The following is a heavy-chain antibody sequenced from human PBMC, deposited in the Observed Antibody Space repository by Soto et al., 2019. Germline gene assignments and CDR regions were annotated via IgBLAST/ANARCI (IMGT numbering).Heavy chain of an antibody. D-gene: IGHD6-13*01. CDR3: ASRADSSGWYEDYYGMDV. J-gene: IGHJ6*02. CDR2: IYYSGST. V-gene: IGHV4-39*01. Sequence: SEALSLTCTVSGGSTSSSRYYWGWIRQPPGKGLEWIGSIYYSGSTYYNPSLKSRVTISVDTSKNQFSLKLSSVTAADTAVYYCASRADSSGWYEDYYGMDVWGQGTTVT. CDR1: GGSTSSSRYY.